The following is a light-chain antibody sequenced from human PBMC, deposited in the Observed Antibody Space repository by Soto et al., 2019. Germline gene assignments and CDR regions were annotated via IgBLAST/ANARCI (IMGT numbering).Light chain of an antibody. J-gene: IGKJ4*01. CDR1: QSVSSY. CDR3: QQRSNWLT. V-gene: IGKV3-11*01. Sequence: DIVLTQSPSTLSLSPGERATLSCRASQSVSSYLAWYQQKPGQAHRLLIYDASNRATGIPARFSGSGSGTYFTLTISSLDPEDFAVYYCQQRSNWLTFGGGTKVEIK. CDR2: DAS.